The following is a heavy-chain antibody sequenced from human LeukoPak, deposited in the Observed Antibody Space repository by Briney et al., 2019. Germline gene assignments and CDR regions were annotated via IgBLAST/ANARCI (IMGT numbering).Heavy chain of an antibody. CDR2: IYHSGST. CDR1: GYSISSGYY. CDR3: ARERMGFGRSR. Sequence: SETLSLTCAVSGYSISSGYYWGWIRQPPGKGLEWIGSIYHSGSTYYNPSLKSRVTISVDTSKNQFSLKLSSVTAADTAVYYCARERMGFGRSRWGQGTLVTVSS. D-gene: IGHD3-10*01. V-gene: IGHV4-38-2*02. J-gene: IGHJ4*02.